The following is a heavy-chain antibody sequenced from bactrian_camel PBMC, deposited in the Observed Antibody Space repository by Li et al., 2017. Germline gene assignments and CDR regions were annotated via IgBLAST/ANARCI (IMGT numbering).Heavy chain of an antibody. CDR3: AADLPRGVDPLGEDATKEFGY. CDR1: VYTSGFWC. V-gene: IGHV3S55*01. D-gene: IGHD3*01. J-gene: IGHJ6*01. CDR2: IDRDGVS. Sequence: HVQLVESGGATVEAGGSLRLSCTSNVYTSGFWCMGWFRHGPGQEGVATIDRDGVSTYADSVRGRFTISKDKAKNILHLQMTSLGPEDTAMYYCAADLPRGVDPLGEDATKEFGYWGRGTQVTVS.